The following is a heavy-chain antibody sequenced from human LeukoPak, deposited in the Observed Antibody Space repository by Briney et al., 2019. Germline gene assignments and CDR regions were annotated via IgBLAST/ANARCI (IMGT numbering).Heavy chain of an antibody. CDR2: INYNGGST. J-gene: IGHJ5*02. V-gene: IGHV3-23*01. CDR3: AIFYGDYP. D-gene: IGHD4-17*01. CDR1: GFSFSYYA. Sequence: TGGSLRLSCAASGFSFSYYAMSWVRQAPGKGLEWVSGINYNGGSTHYADSVKGRFTISRDNSKNTVYLQMNSLRAEDSAVYYCAIFYGDYPWGQGTLVTVSS.